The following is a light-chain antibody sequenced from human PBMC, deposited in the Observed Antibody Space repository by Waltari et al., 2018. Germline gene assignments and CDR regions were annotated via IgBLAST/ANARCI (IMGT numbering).Light chain of an antibody. V-gene: IGLV1-44*01. CDR3: AAWDDSLNGYV. Sequence: QSVLTQPPSASGTPGQRVIISCSGSSSNIGSNFVSWYQQLPGTAPKLLIDNNPQRPSGVPDRFSASKSGTSASLAISGLQSEDEADYYCAAWDDSLNGYVFGTGTKVTV. J-gene: IGLJ1*01. CDR1: SSNIGSNF. CDR2: NNP.